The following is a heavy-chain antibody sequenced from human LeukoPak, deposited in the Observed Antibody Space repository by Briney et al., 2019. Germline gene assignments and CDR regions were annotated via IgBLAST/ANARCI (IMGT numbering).Heavy chain of an antibody. CDR1: GFTFSSYG. CDR3: ARDIYYDSSGPVDY. CDR2: IRYDGSNR. V-gene: IGHV3-30*02. D-gene: IGHD3-22*01. J-gene: IGHJ4*02. Sequence: GGSLRLSCGVSGFTFSSYGMHWVRQAPGKGLEWVAYIRYDGSNRHYADSVKGRFTISRDNSKNTLYLQMNSLRAEDTAVYYCARDIYYDSSGPVDYWGQGTLVTVSS.